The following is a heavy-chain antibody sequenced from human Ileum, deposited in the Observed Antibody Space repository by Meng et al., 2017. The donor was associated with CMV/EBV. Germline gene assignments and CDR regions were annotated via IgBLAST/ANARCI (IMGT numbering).Heavy chain of an antibody. V-gene: IGHV4-39*07. D-gene: IGHD3-3*01. CDR1: GGSISSSSYY. J-gene: IGHJ4*02. CDR3: ARVLRFLEWLLDY. Sequence: SETLSLTCTVSGGSISSSSYYWGWIRQPPGKGLEWIGSIYYSGSTYYNPSLKSRVTISVDTSKNQFSLKLSSVTAADTAVYYCARVLRFLEWLLDYWGQGTLVTRLL. CDR2: IYYSGST.